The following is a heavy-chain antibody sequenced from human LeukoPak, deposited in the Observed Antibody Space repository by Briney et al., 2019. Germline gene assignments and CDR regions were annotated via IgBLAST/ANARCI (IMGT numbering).Heavy chain of an antibody. CDR1: GFTFSNYA. Sequence: PGGSLRLSCVASGFTFSNYAMSWVRQAPGKGLQWVSAISAGGDKIHYAGSVKGRFTISRDDSRNTLYVQMSSLKADDTAVYYCVKNVGGTEVAYWGQGTLVTVSP. J-gene: IGHJ4*02. CDR2: ISAGGDKI. CDR3: VKNVGGTEVAY. D-gene: IGHD2-15*01. V-gene: IGHV3-23*01.